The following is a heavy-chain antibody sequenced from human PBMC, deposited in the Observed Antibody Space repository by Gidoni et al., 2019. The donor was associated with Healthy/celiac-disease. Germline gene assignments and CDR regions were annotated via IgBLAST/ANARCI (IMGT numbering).Heavy chain of an antibody. CDR3: ARDPLRSSPLYYYYGMDV. Sequence: QVQLQESGPGLVKPSQTLSLTCTVSGGSISSGSYYWSWIRQPAGKGLEWIGRIYTSGSTNYNPSLKSRVTISVDTSKNQFSLKLSSVTAADTAVYYCARDPLRSSPLYYYYGMDVWGQGTTVTVSS. CDR2: IYTSGST. V-gene: IGHV4-61*02. J-gene: IGHJ6*02. CDR1: GGSISSGSYY.